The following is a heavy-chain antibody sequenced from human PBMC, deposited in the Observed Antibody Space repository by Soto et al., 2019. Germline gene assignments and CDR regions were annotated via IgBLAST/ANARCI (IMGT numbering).Heavy chain of an antibody. V-gene: IGHV4-34*01. CDR1: GGSFSGYY. D-gene: IGHD3-3*01. CDR2: INHSGST. CDR3: ARLRPRLFLSGSPREYFVY. Sequence: SETLSLTCAVYGGSFSGYYWSWIRQPPGKGLEWIGEINHSGSTNYNPSLKSRVTISVDTSKNQFPLKLSSVTAAYTAVYYCARLRPRLFLSGSPREYFVYWGQGTLVTVSS. J-gene: IGHJ4*02.